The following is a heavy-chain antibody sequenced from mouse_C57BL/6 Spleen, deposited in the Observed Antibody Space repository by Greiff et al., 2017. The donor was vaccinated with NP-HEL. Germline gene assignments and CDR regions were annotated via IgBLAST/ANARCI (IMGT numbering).Heavy chain of an antibody. CDR2: IYPGDGDT. V-gene: IGHV1-80*01. J-gene: IGHJ2*01. CDR3: ARSGYGSSPLGYYFDD. Sequence: QVQLQQSGAELVKPGASVKISCKASGYAFSSYWMNWVKQRPGKGLEWIGQIYPGDGDTNYNGKFKGKATLTADKSSSTAYMQLSSLTSEDSAVYFCARSGYGSSPLGYYFDDWGQGTTLTVAS. CDR1: GYAFSSYW. D-gene: IGHD1-1*01.